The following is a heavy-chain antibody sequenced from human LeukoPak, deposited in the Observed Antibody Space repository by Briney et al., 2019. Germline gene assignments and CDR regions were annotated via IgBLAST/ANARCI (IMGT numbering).Heavy chain of an antibody. Sequence: GGSLRLSCVASGFTFSSHGMNWVRQAPGKGLEWVSGIIPSGHTTYYADSVKGRFTISRDNSKNTLYLQMNSLRAEDTAVYYCAKDLLSRGQPRYFDYWGQGTLVTVSS. V-gene: IGHV3-23*01. J-gene: IGHJ4*02. CDR3: AKDLLSRGQPRYFDY. CDR1: GFTFSSHG. D-gene: IGHD2-15*01. CDR2: IIPSGHTT.